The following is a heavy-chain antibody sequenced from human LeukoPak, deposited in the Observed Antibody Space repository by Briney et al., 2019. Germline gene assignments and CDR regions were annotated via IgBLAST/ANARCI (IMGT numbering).Heavy chain of an antibody. V-gene: IGHV1-18*01. J-gene: IGHJ4*02. CDR1: GYTFTSYG. CDR3: ARDLRDYYDSSGYYSPFDY. D-gene: IGHD3-22*01. CDR2: ISAYNGNT. Sequence: ASVKVSCKASGYTFTSYGISWMRQAPGQGLEWMGWISAYNGNTNYAQKLQGRVTMTADTSTSTAYMELRSLRSDDTAVYYCARDLRDYYDSSGYYSPFDYWGQGTLVTVSS.